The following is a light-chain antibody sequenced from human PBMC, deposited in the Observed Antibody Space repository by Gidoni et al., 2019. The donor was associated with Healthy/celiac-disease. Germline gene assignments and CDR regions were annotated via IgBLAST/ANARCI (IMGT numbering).Light chain of an antibody. CDR2: GAS. J-gene: IGKJ3*01. CDR3: QQYNNWPPFT. V-gene: IGKV3-15*01. Sequence: EIVMTQSPATLSVSPGERATLYCRASQSVSSKLAWYQQKPGQAPRLLIYGASTRATGIPARFSGSGSGTEFTLTISSLQSEDFAVYYCQQYNNWPPFTFGPGTKVDLK. CDR1: QSVSSK.